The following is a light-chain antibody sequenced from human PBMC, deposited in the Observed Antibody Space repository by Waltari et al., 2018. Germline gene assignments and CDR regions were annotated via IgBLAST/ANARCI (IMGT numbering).Light chain of an antibody. CDR3: QSYDNSLSGAWV. Sequence: QSVLTQPPPLPWAPGQRVTISCPRSGSTPPSGHDVHWYQQLPGTAPKLLIYGNNNRPSGVPDRFSGSRSGTSASLAITGLQAEDEADYYCQSYDNSLSGAWVFGGGTKLTVL. CDR1: GSTPPSGHD. V-gene: IGLV1-40*01. CDR2: GNN. J-gene: IGLJ3*02.